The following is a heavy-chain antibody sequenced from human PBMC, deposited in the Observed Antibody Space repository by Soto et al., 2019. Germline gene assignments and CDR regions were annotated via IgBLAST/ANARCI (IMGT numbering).Heavy chain of an antibody. CDR2: FYGSGNT. J-gene: IGHJ6*02. D-gene: IGHD6-19*01. Sequence: QVQLQESGPGLVKPSETLSLTCTVSGGSISTYYWTWIRQSAGKGLEWIWRFYGSGNTNYNPSLKSRVTMSLDTSKNQISLRLSSVTAADTAVYYCARAGIPVPAQGGRVYYFYTMDVWGHGTTVTVSS. V-gene: IGHV4-4*07. CDR1: GGSISTYY. CDR3: ARAGIPVPAQGGRVYYFYTMDV.